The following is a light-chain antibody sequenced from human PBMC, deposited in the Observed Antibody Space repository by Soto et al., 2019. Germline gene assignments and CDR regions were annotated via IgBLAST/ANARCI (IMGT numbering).Light chain of an antibody. V-gene: IGKV3-20*01. Sequence: IGSKESPATLCVSPWDGATLSFRASQSVGSNLAWYQQKPGQAPRLLIYGGSSRATGIPDRFSGSGSGTDFTLTISRLEPEDFAGYYCHQYGLSPRTFGQGTKVDIK. CDR1: QSVGSN. J-gene: IGKJ1*01. CDR2: GGS. CDR3: HQYGLSPRT.